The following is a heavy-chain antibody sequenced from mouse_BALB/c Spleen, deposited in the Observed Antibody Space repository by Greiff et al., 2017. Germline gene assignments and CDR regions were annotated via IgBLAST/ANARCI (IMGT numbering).Heavy chain of an antibody. V-gene: IGHV10-1*02. CDR1: GFTFNTYA. CDR3: VRLGSTGDY. D-gene: IGHD1-1*01. CDR2: IRSKSNNYAT. J-gene: IGHJ2*01. Sequence: EVNVVESGGGLVQPKGSLKLSCAASGFTFNTYAMNWVRQAPGKGLEWVARIRSKSNNYATYYADSVKDRFTISRDDSQSMLYLQMNNLKTEDTAMYYCVRLGSTGDYWGQGTTLTVSS.